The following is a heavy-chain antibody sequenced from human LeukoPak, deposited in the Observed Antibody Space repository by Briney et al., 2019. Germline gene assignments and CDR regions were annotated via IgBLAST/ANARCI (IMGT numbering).Heavy chain of an antibody. V-gene: IGHV4-59*08. Sequence: KPSETLSLTCTVSGGSISSYYWSWIRQPPGKGLEWIGYIYYSGSTNYNPSLKSRVTISVDTSKNQFSLKLSSVTAADTAVYYCARGDYYDSSGWGPHDAFDIWGQGTMVTVSS. D-gene: IGHD3-22*01. J-gene: IGHJ3*02. CDR1: GGSISSYY. CDR3: ARGDYYDSSGWGPHDAFDI. CDR2: IYYSGST.